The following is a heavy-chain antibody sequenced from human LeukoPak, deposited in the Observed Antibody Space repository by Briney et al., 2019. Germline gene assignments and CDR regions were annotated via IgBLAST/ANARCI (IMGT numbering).Heavy chain of an antibody. Sequence: PGGSLRLSCAASGFTFSDYYMSWIRQAPGKGLEWVAVISYDGSNKYYADSVKGRFTISRDNSKNTLYLQMNSLRAEDTAVYYCARNGAAPDYWGQGTLVTVSS. D-gene: IGHD1-26*01. J-gene: IGHJ4*02. CDR3: ARNGAAPDY. CDR2: ISYDGSNK. CDR1: GFTFSDYY. V-gene: IGHV3-30-3*01.